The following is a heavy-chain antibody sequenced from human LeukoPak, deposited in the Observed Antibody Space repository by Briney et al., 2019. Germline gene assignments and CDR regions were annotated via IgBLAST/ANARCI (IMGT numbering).Heavy chain of an antibody. CDR3: ARHSSGLGAARFDP. J-gene: IGHJ5*02. CDR2: IYYSGST. D-gene: IGHD6-6*01. CDR1: GGSISSSSYY. Sequence: SETLSLTCTVSGGSISSSSYYWGWIRQPPGKGLEWIGSIYYSGSTYYNPSLKSRVTISVDTPKNQFSLKLSSVTAADTAVYYCARHSSGLGAARFDPWGQGTLVTVSS. V-gene: IGHV4-39*01.